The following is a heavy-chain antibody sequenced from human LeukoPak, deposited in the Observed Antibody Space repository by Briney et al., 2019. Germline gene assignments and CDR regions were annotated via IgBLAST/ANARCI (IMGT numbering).Heavy chain of an antibody. J-gene: IGHJ4*02. CDR2: MNPNSGDT. Sequence: SVKVSCKASEYTFTTYDINWVRQAAGQGLEWMGWMNPNSGDTGYAQKFQGRVTMTRNTSINTAYMELSSLRSEDTAVYYCARVKGSSSWALLFEYWGQGTMVTVSS. V-gene: IGHV1-8*01. CDR1: EYTFTTYD. D-gene: IGHD6-13*01. CDR3: ARVKGSSSWALLFEY.